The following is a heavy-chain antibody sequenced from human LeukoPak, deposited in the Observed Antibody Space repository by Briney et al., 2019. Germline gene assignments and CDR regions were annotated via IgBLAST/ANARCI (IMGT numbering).Heavy chain of an antibody. V-gene: IGHV3-30*02. CDR1: GFTFSNYG. J-gene: IGHJ4*02. CDR2: IWYDGSNK. D-gene: IGHD2-2*02. Sequence: GGSLRLSCAASGFTFSNYGMHWVRQAPGKGLEWVAFIWYDGSNKYYADSVKGRFTISRDSSKNTLYLQMNSLRAEDTAVYYCAKDPQLYCSSTSCYTNYFDYWGQGTLVTVSS. CDR3: AKDPQLYCSSTSCYTNYFDY.